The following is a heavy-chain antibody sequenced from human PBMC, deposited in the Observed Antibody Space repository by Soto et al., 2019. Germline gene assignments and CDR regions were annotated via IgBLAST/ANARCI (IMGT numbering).Heavy chain of an antibody. CDR1: GGSISSGDYY. J-gene: IGHJ6*02. D-gene: IGHD2-15*01. V-gene: IGHV4-30-4*01. Sequence: SETLSLTCTVSGGSISSGDYYWSWIRQPPGKGLEWIGYIYYSGSTYYNPSLKSRVTISVDTSKNQFSLKLSSVTAADTAVYYCARQDIVVVVAATRFVDYYGMDVWGQGTTVTVSS. CDR3: ARQDIVVVVAATRFVDYYGMDV. CDR2: IYYSGST.